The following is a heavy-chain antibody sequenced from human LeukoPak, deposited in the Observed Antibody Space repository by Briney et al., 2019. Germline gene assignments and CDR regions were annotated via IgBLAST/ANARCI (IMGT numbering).Heavy chain of an antibody. CDR2: ISSNGGRT. Sequence: GGSLRLSCAASGXTFSRFSMHWVRQAPGKGLEYVPAISSNGGRTYYANSVKGRFIISRDNSKNTLYLQMGSLRADDMAVYYCARGGEDMVPFDYWGQGTLVSVSS. D-gene: IGHD3-10*01. CDR3: ARGGEDMVPFDY. J-gene: IGHJ4*02. V-gene: IGHV3-64*01. CDR1: GXTFSRFS.